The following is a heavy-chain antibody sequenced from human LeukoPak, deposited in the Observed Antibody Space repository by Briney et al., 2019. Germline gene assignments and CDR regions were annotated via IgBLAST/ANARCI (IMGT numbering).Heavy chain of an antibody. CDR1: GFTFSSYS. V-gene: IGHV3-21*04. D-gene: IGHD3-16*01. CDR2: ITTSGNYI. J-gene: IGHJ4*02. Sequence: PGGSLRLSCAASGFTFSSYSMNWVRQAPGKGLEWVSSITTSGNYIQYADSAKGRFTIARDNAKSSLYLQMSSLRAEDTAVYYCAKEMITPSFDYWGQGTLVTVSS. CDR3: AKEMITPSFDY.